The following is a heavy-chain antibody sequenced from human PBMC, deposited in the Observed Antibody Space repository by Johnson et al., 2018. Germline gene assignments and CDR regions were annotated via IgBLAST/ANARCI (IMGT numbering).Heavy chain of an antibody. D-gene: IGHD1-26*01. CDR3: ARDVPIVGAESGEAFDI. CDR2: IYHSGST. CDR1: GGSISSSNW. V-gene: IGHV4-4*02. Sequence: QVQLQESGPGLVKPSGTLSLTCVVSGGSISSSNWWSWVRQPPGKGLEWIGEIYHSGSTNYNPSLKSRVTITVDKSKNQFSLRLTSVTAADTAVYYCARDVPIVGAESGEAFDIWGQGTMVTVSS. J-gene: IGHJ3*02.